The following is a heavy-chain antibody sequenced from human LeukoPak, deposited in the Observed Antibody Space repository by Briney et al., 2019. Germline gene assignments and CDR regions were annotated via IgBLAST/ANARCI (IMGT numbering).Heavy chain of an antibody. Sequence: GGSLRLSCAASGFTFSSYSMNWVRQAPGKGLEWVSSISSTSAFIYYADSVKGRFTISRDNAKNSLFLQVDRLRAEDTAVYYCTRDGPGRTGRNDYWGQGTVVTVSS. D-gene: IGHD1-14*01. CDR1: GFTFSSYS. J-gene: IGHJ4*02. V-gene: IGHV3-21*01. CDR3: TRDGPGRTGRNDY. CDR2: ISSTSAFI.